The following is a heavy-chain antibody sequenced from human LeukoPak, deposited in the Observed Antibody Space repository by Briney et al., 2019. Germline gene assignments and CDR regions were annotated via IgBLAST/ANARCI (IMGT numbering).Heavy chain of an antibody. V-gene: IGHV3-30-3*01. CDR1: GFPFSSYA. J-gene: IGHJ4*02. CDR2: ISYDGSNK. CDR3: AREEAGRVVPFFDY. Sequence: GRSLRLSFAASGFPFSSYAMHWGRPAPGKGLGWVAVISYDGSNKYYADSVKGRFTISRDNSKNTLYLQMNSLRAEDTAVYYCAREEAGRVVPFFDYWGQGTLVTVSS. D-gene: IGHD3-10*01.